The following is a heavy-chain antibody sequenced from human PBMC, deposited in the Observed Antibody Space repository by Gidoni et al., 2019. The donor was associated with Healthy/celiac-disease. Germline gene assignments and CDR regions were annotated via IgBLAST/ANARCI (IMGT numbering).Heavy chain of an antibody. CDR2: IWYDGSNK. V-gene: IGHV3-33*01. Sequence: QVQLVESGGGVVQPGRSPSLSCAASGFTFSSYGMHWVRQAPGKGLEWVAVIWYDGSNKYYADSVKGRFTISRDNSKNTLYLQMNSLRAEVTAVYYCARDGSSSGYPSSAFDIWGQGTMVTVSS. D-gene: IGHD3-22*01. CDR3: ARDGSSSGYPSSAFDI. J-gene: IGHJ3*02. CDR1: GFTFSSYG.